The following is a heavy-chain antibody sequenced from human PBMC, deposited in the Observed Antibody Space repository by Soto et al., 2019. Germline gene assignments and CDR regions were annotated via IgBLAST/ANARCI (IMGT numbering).Heavy chain of an antibody. CDR1: GGYIISYY. D-gene: IGHD4-17*01. CDR3: ARRYGASFDY. V-gene: IGHV4-59*01. CDR2: IYYSGST. J-gene: IGHJ4*02. Sequence: PSETLSLTCTLSGGYIISYYWSWVRQPPGNGLELIWYIYYSGSTNYNPSLKCRVTISVDTSKNQFSLRLSSVTAAATGVYYCARRYGASFDYWGQGTLVTVSS.